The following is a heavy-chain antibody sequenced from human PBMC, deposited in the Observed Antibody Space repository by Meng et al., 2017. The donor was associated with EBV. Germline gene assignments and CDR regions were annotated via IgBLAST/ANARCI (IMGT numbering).Heavy chain of an antibody. CDR1: GGPFRYYA. V-gene: IGHV1-69*01. J-gene: IGHJ4*02. CDR3: ASESGRGYTPDY. Sequence: QLHLVQSAAEGKKPGSSVKVSCKTSGGPFRYYAISWVRQAPGQGLEWLGGFLPRLGAPNYAQKFHGRVKITADESTSTHYMDLSSLRSEDTAIYYCASESGRGYTPDYWGQGTLVTVSS. D-gene: IGHD3-10*01. CDR2: FLPRLGAP.